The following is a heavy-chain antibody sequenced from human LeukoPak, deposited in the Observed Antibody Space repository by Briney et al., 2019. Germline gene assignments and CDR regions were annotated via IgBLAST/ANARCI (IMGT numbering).Heavy chain of an antibody. Sequence: ASVKVSCKASGYTFTSYDINWVRQATGQGLEWMGWMNPNSGNTGYAQKFQGRVTMTRNTSISTAYMELSSLRSEDTAVYYCARGRYVILMLSRTSNWFDPWGQGTLVTVSS. CDR1: GYTFTSYD. D-gene: IGHD2-8*01. CDR3: ARGRYVILMLSRTSNWFDP. V-gene: IGHV1-8*01. J-gene: IGHJ5*02. CDR2: MNPNSGNT.